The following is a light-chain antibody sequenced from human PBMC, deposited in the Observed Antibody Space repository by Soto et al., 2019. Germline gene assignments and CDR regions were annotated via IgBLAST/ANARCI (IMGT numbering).Light chain of an antibody. CDR2: GAS. J-gene: IGKJ1*01. Sequence: EIVLTQSPGTLSLSPGERATLSCRASQSVSSSYLARYQQKPGQAPRLLIYGASSRATGIPDRFSGSGSGTDFTLTISRLEPEDFAVYYCQQYGSSLQTFGQGTKV. CDR1: QSVSSSY. CDR3: QQYGSSLQT. V-gene: IGKV3-20*01.